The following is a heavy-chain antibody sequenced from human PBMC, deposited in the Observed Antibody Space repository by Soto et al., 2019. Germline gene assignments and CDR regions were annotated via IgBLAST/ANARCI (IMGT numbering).Heavy chain of an antibody. Sequence: LRLSCAASGFTFSSYWMHWVRQAPGKGLVRVSRINSDGSSTSYADSVKGRFTISRDNAKNTLYLQMNSLRAEDTAVYYCARGPLLGSSWYGGYWGQGTLVTVSS. D-gene: IGHD6-13*01. V-gene: IGHV3-74*01. J-gene: IGHJ4*02. CDR2: INSDGSST. CDR1: GFTFSSYW. CDR3: ARGPLLGSSWYGGY.